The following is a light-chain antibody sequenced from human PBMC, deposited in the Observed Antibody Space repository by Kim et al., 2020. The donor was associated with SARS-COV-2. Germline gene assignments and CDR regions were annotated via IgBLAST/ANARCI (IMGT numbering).Light chain of an antibody. CDR3: QQYGSAPRT. CDR1: KRVSSSY. J-gene: IGKJ1*01. Sequence: SPGKRATPTCRPSKRVSSSYLAWYQQKPGQAPRLLIYGASSRATGVPDRFSGSGSGKDFTLTISRLEPEDFAGYYCQQYGSAPRTFGQGTKVDIK. CDR2: GAS. V-gene: IGKV3-20*01.